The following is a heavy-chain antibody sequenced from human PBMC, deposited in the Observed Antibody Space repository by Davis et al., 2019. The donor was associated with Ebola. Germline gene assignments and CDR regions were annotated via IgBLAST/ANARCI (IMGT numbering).Heavy chain of an antibody. CDR2: ISYDGSNK. CDR3: ARDQSDYDILTGYLTDY. CDR1: GFTFSSYG. D-gene: IGHD3-9*01. V-gene: IGHV3-30*03. Sequence: PGGSLRLSCAASGFTFSSYGMHWVRQAPGKGLEWVAVISYDGSNKYYADSVKGRFTISRDNSRNTLYLQMNSLRPEDTAVYYCARDQSDYDILTGYLTDYWGQGTLVTVSS. J-gene: IGHJ4*02.